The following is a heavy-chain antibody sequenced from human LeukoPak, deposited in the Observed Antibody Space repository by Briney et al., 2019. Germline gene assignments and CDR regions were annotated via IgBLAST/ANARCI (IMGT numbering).Heavy chain of an antibody. D-gene: IGHD3-10*01. J-gene: IGHJ5*02. CDR2: ISYDGSNK. CDR3: ARQLWFGELGPFDP. Sequence: GGSLRLSCAASGFTFSSYAMHWVRQAPGKGLEWVAVISYDGSNKHYADSVKGRFTISRDNSKNTLYLQMNSLRAEDTAVYYCARQLWFGELGPFDPWGQGTLVTVSS. CDR1: GFTFSSYA. V-gene: IGHV3-30-3*01.